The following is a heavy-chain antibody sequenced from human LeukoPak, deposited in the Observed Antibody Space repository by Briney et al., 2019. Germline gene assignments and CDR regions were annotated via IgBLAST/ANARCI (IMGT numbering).Heavy chain of an antibody. V-gene: IGHV4-38-2*02. D-gene: IGHD1-26*01. J-gene: IGHJ4*02. Sequence: SETLSLTCTVSGYSISSGYYWGWIRQPPGKGLEWIGEINHSGSTNYNPSLKSRVTISVDTSKNQFSLKLSSVTAADTAVYYCARFNSGSYQHYFDYWGQGTLVAVSS. CDR2: INHSGST. CDR3: ARFNSGSYQHYFDY. CDR1: GYSISSGYY.